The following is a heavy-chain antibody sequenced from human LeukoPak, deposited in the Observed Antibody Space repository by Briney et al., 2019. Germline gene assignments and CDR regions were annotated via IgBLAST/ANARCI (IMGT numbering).Heavy chain of an antibody. J-gene: IGHJ6*03. CDR1: GFTFSSYA. CDR3: AKGPPGGYCSGGSCYRYYYYYYYMDV. V-gene: IGHV3-23*01. Sequence: GGSLRPSCAASGFTFSSYAMSWVRRAPGKGLEWVSAISGSGGSTYYADSVKGRFTISRDNSKNTLYLQMNSLRAEDTAVYYCAKGPPGGYCSGGSCYRYYYYYYYMDVWGKGITVTVSS. D-gene: IGHD2-15*01. CDR2: ISGSGGST.